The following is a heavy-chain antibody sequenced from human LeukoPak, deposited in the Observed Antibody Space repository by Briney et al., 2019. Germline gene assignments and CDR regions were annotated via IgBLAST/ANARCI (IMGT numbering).Heavy chain of an antibody. Sequence: SETLSLTCTVSGGSISSYYWSWIRQPPGKGLEWIGNIYYSGSTNYNPSLKSRVTISVDTSKNQFSLKLSSVTAANTAVYYCARLGNYYDYWGQGALVTVSS. CDR2: IYYSGST. CDR1: GGSISSYY. CDR3: ARLGNYYDY. D-gene: IGHD1-26*01. J-gene: IGHJ4*02. V-gene: IGHV4-59*08.